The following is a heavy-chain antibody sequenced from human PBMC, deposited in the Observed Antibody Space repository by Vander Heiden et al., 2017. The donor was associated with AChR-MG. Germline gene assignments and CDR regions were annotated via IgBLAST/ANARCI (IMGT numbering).Heavy chain of an antibody. CDR3: AKELLNYDILTGYAYDGMDV. J-gene: IGHJ6*02. CDR2: ISYDGSNK. V-gene: IGHV3-30*18. D-gene: IGHD3-9*01. Sequence: QVQLVESGGGVVQPGRSLRLSCAASGFTFSSYGMHWVRQAPGKGLEWVAVISYDGSNKYYADSVKGRFTISRDNSKNTLYLQMNSLRAEDTAVYYCAKELLNYDILTGYAYDGMDVWGQGTTVTVSS. CDR1: GFTFSSYG.